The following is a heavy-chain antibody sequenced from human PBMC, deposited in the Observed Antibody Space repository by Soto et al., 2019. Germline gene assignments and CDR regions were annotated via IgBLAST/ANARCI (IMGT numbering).Heavy chain of an antibody. CDR1: GGTFSSYA. D-gene: IGHD5-12*01. CDR2: IIPIFGTA. V-gene: IGHV1-69*13. J-gene: IGHJ5*02. CDR3: ARGVRYSGYGINWFDP. Sequence: ASVKVSCKASGGTFSSYAISWVRQAPGQGLEWMGGIIPIFGTANYAQKFQGRVTITADESTSTAYMELSSLRSEDTAVYYCARGVRYSGYGINWFDPWGQGTLVTVSS.